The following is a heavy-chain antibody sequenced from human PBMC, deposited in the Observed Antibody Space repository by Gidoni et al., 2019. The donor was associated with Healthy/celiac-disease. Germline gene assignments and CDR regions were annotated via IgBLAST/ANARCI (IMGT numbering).Heavy chain of an antibody. Sequence: QVQLVESGGGVVQPGRSLRLSCAASGFTFSSYGMHWVRQAPGKGLEWVAVIWYDGSNKYYADSVKGRFTISRDNSKNTLYLQMNSLRAEDTAVYYCARDGGRYCSGGSCYRYNWFDPWGQETLVTVSS. CDR3: ARDGGRYCSGGSCYRYNWFDP. CDR1: GFTFSSYG. CDR2: IWYDGSNK. D-gene: IGHD2-15*01. J-gene: IGHJ5*02. V-gene: IGHV3-33*01.